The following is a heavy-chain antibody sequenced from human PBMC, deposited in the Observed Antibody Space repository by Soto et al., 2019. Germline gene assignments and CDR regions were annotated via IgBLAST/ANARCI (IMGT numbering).Heavy chain of an antibody. CDR3: AKGLVWGKYYYGMDV. D-gene: IGHD3-16*01. CDR1: GFTFSSYA. Sequence: PGGSLRLSCAASGFTFSSYAMSWVRQAPGKGLEWVSAISGSGGSTYYADSVKGRFTISRDNSKNTLYLQMNSLRAEDTAVYYCAKGLVWGKYYYGMDVWCQGTTVTVSS. V-gene: IGHV3-23*01. CDR2: ISGSGGST. J-gene: IGHJ6*02.